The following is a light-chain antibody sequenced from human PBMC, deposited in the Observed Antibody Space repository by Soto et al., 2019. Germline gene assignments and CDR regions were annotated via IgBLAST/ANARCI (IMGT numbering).Light chain of an antibody. Sequence: EIVMTQSPATLSVSPGERATLSCRASQSGSGNLAWYQQKPGQAPRLLIYGASTRATGIPARYSASGSGTEFTLTLSSRQSEDFAVYYCQQYNNWPPTFGQGTKVEIK. J-gene: IGKJ1*01. CDR3: QQYNNWPPT. CDR2: GAS. V-gene: IGKV3D-15*01. CDR1: QSGSGN.